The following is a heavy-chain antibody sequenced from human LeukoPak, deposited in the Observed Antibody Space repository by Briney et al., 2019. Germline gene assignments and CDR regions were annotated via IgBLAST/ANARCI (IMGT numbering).Heavy chain of an antibody. J-gene: IGHJ5*02. V-gene: IGHV3-53*01. D-gene: IGHD2-15*01. CDR2: IDSNGRT. CDR3: ARDVGP. Sequence: GGSLRLSCAASGFTVSNNYMRWVRQAPGKGLEWVSLIDSNGRTDYTDSVKGRFSISRDNSKNTMYLQMNSLRAEDTAMYYCARDVGPWGQGTLVTASS. CDR1: GFTVSNNY.